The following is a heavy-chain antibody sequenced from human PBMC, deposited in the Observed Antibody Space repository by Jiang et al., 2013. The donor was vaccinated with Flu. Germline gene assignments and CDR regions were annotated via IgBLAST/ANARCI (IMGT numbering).Heavy chain of an antibody. V-gene: IGHV6-1*01. Sequence: YYRSKWYNDYAVSVKSRITINPDTSKNQFSLQLNSVTPEDTAVYYCARVAPLHSSSSRQDKGGAFDYWGQGTLVTVSS. CDR2: YYRSKWYN. J-gene: IGHJ4*02. CDR3: ARVAPLHSSSSRQDKGGAFDY. D-gene: IGHD6-6*01.